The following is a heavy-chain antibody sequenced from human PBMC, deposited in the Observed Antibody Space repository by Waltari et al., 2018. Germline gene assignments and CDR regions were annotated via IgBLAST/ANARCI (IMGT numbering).Heavy chain of an antibody. J-gene: IGHJ4*02. Sequence: VQLLESGGDLGQPGGSLRLSCAASGFTFRNYAMNWVRQAPGKGLEWVSTISGPGGDAYYADSVKGRFTISRDNSKNTLYLQMNSLRAEDTTVYYCAKDPGNWYSDSWGQGTLVTVSS. D-gene: IGHD2-21*02. CDR3: AKDPGNWYSDS. CDR1: GFTFRNYA. CDR2: ISGPGGDA. V-gene: IGHV3-23*01.